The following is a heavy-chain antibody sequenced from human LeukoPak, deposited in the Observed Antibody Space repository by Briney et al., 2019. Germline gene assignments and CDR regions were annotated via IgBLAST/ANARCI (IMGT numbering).Heavy chain of an antibody. CDR1: GGCISSYY. V-gene: IGHV4-59*08. Sequence: SETLSLTCTVSGGCISSYYWSWIRQPPGKGLEWIGYIYYSGSTNYNPSLKSRVTISVDTSKNQFSLKLSSVTAADTAVYYCARGYYGTKHFDYWGQGTLVTVSS. CDR3: ARGYYGTKHFDY. CDR2: IYYSGST. J-gene: IGHJ4*02. D-gene: IGHD3-10*01.